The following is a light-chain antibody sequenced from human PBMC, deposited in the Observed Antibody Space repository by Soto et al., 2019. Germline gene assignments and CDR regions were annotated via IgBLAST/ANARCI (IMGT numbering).Light chain of an antibody. V-gene: IGKV3-20*01. Sequence: EILLTQSPGTLALSPGERVTLSCRAGQSLSRSFLAWYQQKPGQAPRLLIYPASSRATGIPDRFSGSGSGTDFTLTISRLEPEDFAVYYCQQYGSSLFSFGPGTKVDIK. J-gene: IGKJ3*01. CDR2: PAS. CDR1: QSLSRSF. CDR3: QQYGSSLFS.